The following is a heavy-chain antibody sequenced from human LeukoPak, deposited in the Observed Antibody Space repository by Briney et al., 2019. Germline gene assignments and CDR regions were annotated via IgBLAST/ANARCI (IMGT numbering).Heavy chain of an antibody. V-gene: IGHV3-7*01. J-gene: IGHJ4*02. D-gene: IGHD2-8*02. CDR2: IKQDGSER. Sequence: PGGSLRLSCATSGFTFSRHWMTWVRQAPGKGPEWVANIKQDGSERYYVHSVKGRFTISRDNAKNPLYLQMNSLRAEDTAVYYCARDGGHSTDLDYWGQGILVTVSS. CDR1: GFTFSRHW. CDR3: ARDGGHSTDLDY.